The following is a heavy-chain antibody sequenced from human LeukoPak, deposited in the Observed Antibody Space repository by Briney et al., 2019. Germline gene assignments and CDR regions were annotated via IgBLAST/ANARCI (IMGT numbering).Heavy chain of an antibody. J-gene: IGHJ4*02. CDR3: ARDPPPGIAAAGTSY. D-gene: IGHD6-13*01. V-gene: IGHV1-69*01. CDR1: GGTFSSYA. CDR2: IIPIFGTA. Sequence: ASVKVSCKASGGTFSSYAISWVRQAPGQGLEWMGGIIPIFGTANYAQKFQGRVTITADESTSTAYMELSSLRSEDTAVYYCARDPPPGIAAAGTSYWGQGTLVTVSS.